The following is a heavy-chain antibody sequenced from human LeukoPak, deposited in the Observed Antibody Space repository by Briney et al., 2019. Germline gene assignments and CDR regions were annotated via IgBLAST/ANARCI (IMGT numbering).Heavy chain of an antibody. D-gene: IGHD4-23*01. CDR3: ARDYGGSSPFDY. Sequence: GGSLRLSCAASGFTFSSYWMHWVRQAPGKGLVWVSLINSDGSSTTYADSVKGRFTISRDNAKNSLYLQMNSLRAEDTAVYYCARDYGGSSPFDYWGQGTLVTVSS. J-gene: IGHJ4*02. V-gene: IGHV3-74*01. CDR1: GFTFSSYW. CDR2: INSDGSST.